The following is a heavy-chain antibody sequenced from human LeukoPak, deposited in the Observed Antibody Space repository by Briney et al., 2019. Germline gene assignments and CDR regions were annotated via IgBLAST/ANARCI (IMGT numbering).Heavy chain of an antibody. J-gene: IGHJ4*02. CDR3: ASTQTFDY. Sequence: GGSLRLSCAASGFTFSNYWMSWVRQAPGKGLEWVANIKQDGSEKYYVDSVKGRFTFSRDNAENSLYLQMNSLSNEDTAVYYCASTQTFDYWGQGTLVTVSS. CDR1: GFTFSNYW. CDR2: IKQDGSEK. V-gene: IGHV3-7*01.